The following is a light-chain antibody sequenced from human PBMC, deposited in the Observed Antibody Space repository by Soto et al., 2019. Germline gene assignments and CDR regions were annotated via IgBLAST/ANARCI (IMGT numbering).Light chain of an antibody. J-gene: IGKJ1*01. CDR1: QDISTW. Sequence: DIPMTQSPSTLSGSVGDRVTIPCRASQDISTWLAWYQQKPGKAPNLLIYDASSLQSGVPSRFSGGGSGTDFTLTISSLQAEDVAVYYCQQYYSTWWTFGQGTKVDIK. V-gene: IGKV1D-16*01. CDR2: DAS. CDR3: QQYYSTWWT.